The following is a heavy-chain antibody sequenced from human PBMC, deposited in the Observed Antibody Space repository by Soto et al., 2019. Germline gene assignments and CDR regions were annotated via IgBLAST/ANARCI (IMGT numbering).Heavy chain of an antibody. J-gene: IGHJ4*02. CDR2: IKYDGSEK. CDR1: GFTFSNFW. V-gene: IGHV3-7*01. Sequence: EVQLEESGGDLVQPGGSLRLSCEVSGFTFSNFWMTWVRQAPGKGLQWVANIKYDGSEKYYVDSVKGRFTISRDTAKNSLYLQMNSLRVEDTAVYYCAKGRGVDYWGQGTPVTVSS. CDR3: AKGRGVDY.